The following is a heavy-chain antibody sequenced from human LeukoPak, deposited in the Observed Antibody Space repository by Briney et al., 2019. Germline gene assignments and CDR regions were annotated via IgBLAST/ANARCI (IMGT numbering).Heavy chain of an antibody. CDR1: GGSMNSYY. CDR2: FYNSGST. Sequence: PSETLSLTCSVSGGSMNSYYWNWIRQPPGKGLERIGYFYNSGSTNYNPSLKSRVTMSIDTSKNQFSLRLSSVTAADTAVYYCARSSCSSTSCWRGYFDYWGQGTLVTVSS. D-gene: IGHD2-2*01. J-gene: IGHJ4*02. CDR3: ARSSCSSTSCWRGYFDY. V-gene: IGHV4-59*08.